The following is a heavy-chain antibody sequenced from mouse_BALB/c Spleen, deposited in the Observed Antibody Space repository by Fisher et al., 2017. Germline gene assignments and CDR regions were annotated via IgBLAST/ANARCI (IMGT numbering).Heavy chain of an antibody. D-gene: IGHD1-2*01. V-gene: IGHV1S137*01. CDR3: ARSEEPLLRRRNYAMDY. J-gene: IGHJ4*01. Sequence: KFKGKATMTVDKSSSTAYMELARLTSEDSAIYYCARSEEPLLRRRNYAMDYWGQGTSVTVSS.